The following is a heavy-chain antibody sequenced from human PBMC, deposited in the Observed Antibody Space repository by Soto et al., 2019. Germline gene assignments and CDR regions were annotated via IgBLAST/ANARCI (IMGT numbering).Heavy chain of an antibody. J-gene: IGHJ4*02. CDR2: ISGSGGST. Sequence: PGGSLRLSCAASGFTFSSYAMSWVRQAPGKGLEWVSAISGSGGSTYYADSVKGRFTISRDNSKNTLYLQMNSLRAEDTAVYYCAKAAESGVVVVAGLNYYWGQGTLVTVSS. CDR3: AKAAESGVVVVAGLNYY. D-gene: IGHD2-15*01. CDR1: GFTFSSYA. V-gene: IGHV3-23*01.